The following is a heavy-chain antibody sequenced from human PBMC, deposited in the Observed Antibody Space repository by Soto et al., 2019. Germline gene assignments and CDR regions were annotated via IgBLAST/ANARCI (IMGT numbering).Heavy chain of an antibody. J-gene: IGHJ4*02. CDR2: INPNSGVT. D-gene: IGHD6-19*01. V-gene: IGHV1-2*04. CDR3: AREGGYSSGLGIDY. CDR1: GYTFTDYY. Sequence: QVQLVQSGAEVKKPGASVKVSCKASGYTFTDYYMHWVRQAPGQGLEWMGWINPNSGVTNYAQKFQDWVTMTRDTSISTAYMELRRLRSVDTAVYYCAREGGYSSGLGIDYWGQGTLVSVSS.